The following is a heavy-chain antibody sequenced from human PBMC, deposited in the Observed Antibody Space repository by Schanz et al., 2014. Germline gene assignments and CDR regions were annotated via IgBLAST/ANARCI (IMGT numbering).Heavy chain of an antibody. D-gene: IGHD3-10*01. Sequence: EVQLVESGGGLVQPGGSLRLSCAASGFTLSNYAMSWVRQAPGKGLEWVSAISGSGGSTYYADSVKGRFTISRDNFKGALYLQMSSLRAEDTAVYYCAKGRFGELSAFDIWGQGTMVTVSS. V-gene: IGHV3-23*04. CDR1: GFTLSNYA. CDR3: AKGRFGELSAFDI. J-gene: IGHJ3*02. CDR2: ISGSGGST.